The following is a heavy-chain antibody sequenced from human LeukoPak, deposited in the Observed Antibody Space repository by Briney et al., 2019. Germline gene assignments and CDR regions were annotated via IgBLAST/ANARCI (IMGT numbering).Heavy chain of an antibody. D-gene: IGHD2-15*01. Sequence: ASVKVSCKPSGYTFTGYYIQRVRQAPGQGLEWMGWINPNSGGTNSAQKFQGRVTLTRDTSISTAYMELSGLRSDDTAVYYCARGVVAATFYYYMDVWGKGTMVTVSS. CDR3: ARGVVAATFYYYMDV. CDR1: GYTFTGYY. CDR2: INPNSGGT. J-gene: IGHJ6*03. V-gene: IGHV1-2*02.